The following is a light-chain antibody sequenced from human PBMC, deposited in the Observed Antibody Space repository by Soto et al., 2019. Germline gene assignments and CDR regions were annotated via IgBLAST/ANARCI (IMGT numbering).Light chain of an antibody. V-gene: IGKV3-20*01. CDR2: RSF. Sequence: EIVMPQSPATLSVSPGESATLSCRASQSVNSFFAWYQQKPGQAPRLLIYRSFNRATGIPGRFSGSGFGTDFPLTISRLEPEDFAVYWCQQYGSPGTFGQGTKVDIK. CDR3: QQYGSPGT. J-gene: IGKJ1*01. CDR1: QSVNSF.